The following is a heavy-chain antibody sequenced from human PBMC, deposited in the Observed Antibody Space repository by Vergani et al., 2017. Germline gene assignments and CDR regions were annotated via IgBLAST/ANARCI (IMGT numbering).Heavy chain of an antibody. D-gene: IGHD6-13*01. V-gene: IGHV1-2*06. CDR3: ARGIRVRQLANLDWGFDP. Sequence: QVQLVQSGAEVKKPGASVKVSCKASGYTFTGYYMHWVRQAPGQGLEWMGRINPNSGGPNYAQKFQGRVTMTRDTSISTAYMELSRLRSDDTAVYYCARGIRVRQLANLDWGFDPWGQGTLVTVSS. CDR1: GYTFTGYY. J-gene: IGHJ5*02. CDR2: INPNSGGP.